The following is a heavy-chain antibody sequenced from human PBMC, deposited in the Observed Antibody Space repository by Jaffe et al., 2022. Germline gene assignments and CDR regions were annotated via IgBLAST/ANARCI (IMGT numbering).Heavy chain of an antibody. Sequence: EVQLVESGGGLVQPGGSLRLSCGASGFTFSSNSMTWVRQAPGKGLEWVANIKQDGSEKYSVDSVKGRFTISRDNAKNSLYLQMNSLRVEDTAVYYCARVFSWYGQIDYWGQGTLVTVSS. CDR2: IKQDGSEK. V-gene: IGHV3-7*01. CDR3: ARVFSWYGQIDY. CDR1: GFTFSSNS. J-gene: IGHJ4*02. D-gene: IGHD6-13*01.